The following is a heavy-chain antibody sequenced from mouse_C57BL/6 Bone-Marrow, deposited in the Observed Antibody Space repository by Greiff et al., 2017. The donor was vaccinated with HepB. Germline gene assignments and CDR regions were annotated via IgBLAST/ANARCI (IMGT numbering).Heavy chain of an antibody. Sequence: EVKVEESGGGLVKPGGSLKLSCAASGFTFSSYTMSWVRQTPEKRLEWVATISGGGGNTYYPDSVKGRFTIARDNAKNTLYLQRSSLRSEDTALYYCARHEGYWGLRRRGFAYWGQGTLVTVSA. J-gene: IGHJ3*01. CDR1: GFTFSSYT. CDR2: ISGGGGNT. D-gene: IGHD2-4*01. CDR3: ARHEGYWGLRRRGFAY. V-gene: IGHV5-9*01.